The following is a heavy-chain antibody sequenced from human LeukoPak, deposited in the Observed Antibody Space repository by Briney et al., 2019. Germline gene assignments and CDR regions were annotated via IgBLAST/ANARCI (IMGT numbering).Heavy chain of an antibody. Sequence: SETLSLTCTVSGGSISSYYWSWIRQPPGKGLEWIGYIYTSGSTNYNPSLKSRVTISEDTSKNQFSLKLSSVTAADTAVYYCARCVHIAAAGTTSYYYYMDVWGKGTTVTVSS. J-gene: IGHJ6*03. V-gene: IGHV4-4*09. D-gene: IGHD6-13*01. CDR3: ARCVHIAAAGTTSYYYYMDV. CDR1: GGSISSYY. CDR2: IYTSGST.